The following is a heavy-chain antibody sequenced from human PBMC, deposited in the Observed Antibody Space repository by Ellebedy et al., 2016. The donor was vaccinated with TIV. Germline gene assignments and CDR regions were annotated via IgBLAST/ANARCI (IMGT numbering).Heavy chain of an antibody. Sequence: SQTLSLTCVISGDSVSTDIGWNWIRQSPSRGLEWLGRTYYRSKWNNDYAVSLKSRITINPDTSKNQFSLKLSSVTAADTAIYYCAKWIYGPGGRWFDPWGQGTLVTVSS. D-gene: IGHD1-26*01. J-gene: IGHJ5*02. V-gene: IGHV6-1*01. CDR1: GDSVSTDIG. CDR2: TYYRSKWNN. CDR3: AKWIYGPGGRWFDP.